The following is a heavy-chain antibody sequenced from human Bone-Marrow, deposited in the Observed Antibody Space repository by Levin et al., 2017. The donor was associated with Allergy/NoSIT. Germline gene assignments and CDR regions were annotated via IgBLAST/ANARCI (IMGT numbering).Heavy chain of an antibody. CDR1: GYTFTSYD. J-gene: IGHJ6*02. Sequence: ASVKVSCKASGYTFTSYDINWVRQATGQGLEWMGWMNPNSGNTGYAQKFQGRVTMTRNTSISTAYMELSSLRSEDTAVYYCARILPVATEWVYYYYGMDVWGQGTTVTVSS. D-gene: IGHD6-19*01. CDR3: ARILPVATEWVYYYYGMDV. CDR2: MNPNSGNT. V-gene: IGHV1-8*01.